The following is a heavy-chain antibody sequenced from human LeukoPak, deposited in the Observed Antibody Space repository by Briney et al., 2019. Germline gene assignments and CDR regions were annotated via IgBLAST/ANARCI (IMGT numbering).Heavy chain of an antibody. CDR1: GASVSSGSDY. CDR2: IFYSGST. V-gene: IGHV4-61*01. J-gene: IGHJ4*02. CDR3: ARGRGTMLVVLIDY. Sequence: SETLPLTCTVCGASVSSGSDYWSWIRQPPGKGLEWIGYIFYSGSTNYNPSVESRVSISRDLSKNQFSLKLSSVTAADPAVYYCARGRGTMLVVLIDYWGQGTLVTVSS. D-gene: IGHD3-22*01.